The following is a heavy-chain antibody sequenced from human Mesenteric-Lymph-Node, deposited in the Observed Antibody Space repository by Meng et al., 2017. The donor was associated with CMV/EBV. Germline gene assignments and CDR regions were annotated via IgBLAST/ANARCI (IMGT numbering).Heavy chain of an antibody. D-gene: IGHD6-19*01. V-gene: IGHV3-30-3*02. CDR2: ISYDGNNK. CDR1: GFTFSNYD. CDR3: AKSKSSGWYAPGSYLDY. J-gene: IGHJ4*02. Sequence: GESLKISCAASGFTFSNYDIHWVRQAPGKGLEWVAIISYDGNNKFYTDSVKGRFIIFRDNSKNTLNLQMNSLETEDTAVYYCAKSKSSGWYAPGSYLDYWGQGTLVTVSS.